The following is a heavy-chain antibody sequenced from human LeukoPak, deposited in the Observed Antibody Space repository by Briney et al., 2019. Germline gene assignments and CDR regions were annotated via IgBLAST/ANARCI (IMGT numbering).Heavy chain of an antibody. CDR3: ARKTMIVVVNWFDP. Sequence: SETLSLTCAVYGVSFSGYYWSWIRQPPGKGLEWIGEINHSGSTNYNPSVKSRVTISVDTSKNQFSLKLSSVTAADTAVYYCARKTMIVVVNWFDPWGQGTLVTVSS. V-gene: IGHV4-34*01. J-gene: IGHJ5*02. CDR2: INHSGST. CDR1: GVSFSGYY. D-gene: IGHD3-22*01.